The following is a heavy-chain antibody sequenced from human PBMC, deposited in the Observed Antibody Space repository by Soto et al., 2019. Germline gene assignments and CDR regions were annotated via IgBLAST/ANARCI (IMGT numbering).Heavy chain of an antibody. J-gene: IGHJ6*02. CDR1: GYTFTSYG. CDR3: ESVDTAMVWYGMDV. V-gene: IGHV1-18*01. D-gene: IGHD5-18*01. CDR2: ISAYNGNT. Sequence: ASVKVSCKASGYTFTSYGISWVRQAPGQGLEWMGWISAYNGNTNYAQKLQGRVTMTTDTSTSTAYMELRSLRSDDTAVYYCESVDTAMVWYGMDVWGQGNTVTVSS.